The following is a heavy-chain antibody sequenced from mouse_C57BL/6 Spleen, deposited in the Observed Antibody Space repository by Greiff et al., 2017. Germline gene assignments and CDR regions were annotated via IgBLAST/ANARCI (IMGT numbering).Heavy chain of an antibody. J-gene: IGHJ3*01. CDR3: ARLDSSGWVAWFAY. CDR2: INPSNGGT. V-gene: IGHV1-53*01. CDR1: GYTFTSYW. D-gene: IGHD3-2*02. Sequence: QVQLQQPGTELVKPGASVKLSCKASGYTFTSYWMHWVKQRPGQCLEWIGNINPSNGGTNYNEKFKSKATLTVDKSSSTAYMQLSSLTSEDSAVYYCARLDSSGWVAWFAYWGQGTLVTVSA.